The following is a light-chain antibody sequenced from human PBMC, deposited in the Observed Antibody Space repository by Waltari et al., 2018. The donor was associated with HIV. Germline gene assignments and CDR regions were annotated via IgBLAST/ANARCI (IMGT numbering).Light chain of an antibody. CDR2: EVS. Sequence: QSALTHPASVSGSPGQSITISCPGTSSDIGSYNLASWYQQHPGKAPKLMIFEVSKRPSGVSNRFSGSKSGNTASLTISGLQAEDEADYYCCSYAGSSTFVVFGGGTKLTVL. V-gene: IGLV2-23*02. J-gene: IGLJ2*01. CDR1: SSDIGSYNL. CDR3: CSYAGSSTFVV.